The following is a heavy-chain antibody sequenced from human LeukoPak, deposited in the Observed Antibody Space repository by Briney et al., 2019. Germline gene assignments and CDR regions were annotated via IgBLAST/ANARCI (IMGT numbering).Heavy chain of an antibody. CDR3: ARAISVYCSSTSCPGDYMDV. D-gene: IGHD2-2*01. V-gene: IGHV3-20*04. J-gene: IGHJ6*03. Sequence: GGSLRLSCAASGFTFDDYGMSWVRQAPGKGLEWVSGINWNGGSTGYADSVKGRFTISRDNAKNSLYLQMNSLRAEDTAVYYCARAISVYCSSTSCPGDYMDVWGKGTTVTVSS. CDR2: INWNGGST. CDR1: GFTFDDYG.